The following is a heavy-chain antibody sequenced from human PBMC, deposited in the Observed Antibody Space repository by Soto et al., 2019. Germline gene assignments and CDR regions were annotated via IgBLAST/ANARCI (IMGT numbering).Heavy chain of an antibody. J-gene: IGHJ3*02. CDR3: ATHTLIPLIDPNPFDI. D-gene: IGHD3-22*01. V-gene: IGHV3-21*01. Sequence: GGSLRLSCAAFGFTFSSYSMHWVRQAPGKGLEWVSSISSASGYIYYADSVKGRFTISRDNAKNSLYLQMNSLRAEDTAVYYCATHTLIPLIDPNPFDIWCQGTMVTV. CDR1: GFTFSSYS. CDR2: ISSASGYI.